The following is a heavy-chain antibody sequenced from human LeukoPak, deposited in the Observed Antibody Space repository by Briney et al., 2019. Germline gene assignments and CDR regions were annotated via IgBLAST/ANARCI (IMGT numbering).Heavy chain of an antibody. Sequence: SETLSLTCTVSGGSISSSSYYWSWIRQPPGKGLEWIGYIYYSGSTNYNPSLKSRVTISVDTSKNQFSLKLSSVTAADTAVYYCARDQRWFGDNYFDYWGQGTLVTVSS. D-gene: IGHD3-10*01. CDR2: IYYSGST. CDR3: ARDQRWFGDNYFDY. J-gene: IGHJ4*02. CDR1: GGSISSSSYY. V-gene: IGHV4-61*01.